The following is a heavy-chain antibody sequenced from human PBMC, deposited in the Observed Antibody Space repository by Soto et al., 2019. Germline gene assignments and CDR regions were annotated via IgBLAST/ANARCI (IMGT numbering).Heavy chain of an antibody. V-gene: IGHV3-30*18. D-gene: IGHD1-1*01. J-gene: IGHJ4*02. CDR1: GFTFRSYG. CDR3: AKGINWKDPGYFDY. CDR2: ISYDGSNK. Sequence: GGSLRLSCAASGFTFRSYGMHWVRQAPGKGLEWVAVISYDGSNKYYADSVKGRFTISRDNSKNTLYLQMNSLRAEDTAVYYCAKGINWKDPGYFDYWGQGTLVTVSS.